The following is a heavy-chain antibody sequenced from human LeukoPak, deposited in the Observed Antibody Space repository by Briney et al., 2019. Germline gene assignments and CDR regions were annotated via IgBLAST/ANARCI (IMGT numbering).Heavy chain of an antibody. D-gene: IGHD6-19*01. CDR3: VKDSRVRSSGRYGDY. CDR1: GFTFSSYA. CDR2: ITTTSST. V-gene: IGHV3-23*01. J-gene: IGHJ4*02. Sequence: GGSRRLSCAASGFTFSSYAVAWVRQAPGKGLEWVSSITTTSSTYYADSVKGRFTVSRDNSKNALSLQMKSLRAEDTAVYYCVKDSRVRSSGRYGDYWGQGTLVTVSS.